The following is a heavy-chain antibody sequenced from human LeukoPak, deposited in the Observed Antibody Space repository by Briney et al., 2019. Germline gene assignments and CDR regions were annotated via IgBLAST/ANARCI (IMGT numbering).Heavy chain of an antibody. D-gene: IGHD4-23*01. CDR2: INSDGSST. Sequence: QTGGSLRLSCAASGFTFSDYWMHWVRQAPGKGLVWVSRINSDGSSTSYADSVKGRFTISRDNAKNTLYLQMNSLRAEDTAVYYCAKVGNDYGGTFDYWGQGTLVTVSS. V-gene: IGHV3-74*01. J-gene: IGHJ4*02. CDR1: GFTFSDYW. CDR3: AKVGNDYGGTFDY.